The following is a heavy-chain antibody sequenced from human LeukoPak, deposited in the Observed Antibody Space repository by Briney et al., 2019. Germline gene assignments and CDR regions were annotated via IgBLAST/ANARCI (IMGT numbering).Heavy chain of an antibody. CDR1: GYTLTRYY. D-gene: IGHD6-25*01. Sequence: ASVKVSCKASGYTLTRYYIHWVRQAPGQGLEWMGWINPNINGTNYAQKFQGRVTMTRDRSLSTAYVEVSRLGSDDTAVYYCARERTPGSGYGVDYWGQGTVVTVSS. J-gene: IGHJ4*02. V-gene: IGHV1-2*02. CDR3: ARERTPGSGYGVDY. CDR2: INPNINGT.